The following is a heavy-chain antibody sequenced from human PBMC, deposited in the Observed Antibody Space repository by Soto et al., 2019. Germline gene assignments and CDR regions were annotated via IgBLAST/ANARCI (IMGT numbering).Heavy chain of an antibody. CDR1: GGSFSGYY. Sequence: PSETLSLTCAVYGGSFSGYYWSWIRQPPGKGLEWIGEINHSGSTNYNPSIKSRVTISIDTSKNQFSLKLSSVTAADTAVYYCALANDWFDPWGQGTLVTVSS. V-gene: IGHV4-34*01. J-gene: IGHJ5*02. CDR3: ALANDWFDP. CDR2: INHSGST.